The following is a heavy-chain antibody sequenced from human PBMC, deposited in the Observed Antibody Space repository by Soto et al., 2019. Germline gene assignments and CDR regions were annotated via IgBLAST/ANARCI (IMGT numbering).Heavy chain of an antibody. CDR2: ISPMFGAA. CDR1: GGTFNTYA. J-gene: IGHJ4*02. V-gene: IGHV1-69*19. D-gene: IGHD3-10*01. CDR3: AMEVQVPTPEFVY. Sequence: QVQLVQSGAEMKKPGSSVKVSCQSSGGTFNTYAMNWVRQAPGQGPEWMGVISPMFGAANYAPKFQGRVTITADESTGTSYMQLSSLTSEDTALYFCAMEVQVPTPEFVYWGQGTLVTVSS.